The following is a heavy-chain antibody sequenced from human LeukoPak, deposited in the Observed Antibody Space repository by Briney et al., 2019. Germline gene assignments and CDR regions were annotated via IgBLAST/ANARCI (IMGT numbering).Heavy chain of an antibody. Sequence: RASVNVSCKASGYTFTSYGISWVRQAPGQGLEWMGWISGYNGNMKYVQKFQGRVTMTTDTSTSTAYMELRSLTSDDTAIYCWARDDYRDYGGRFYYWGQGSLVTVSS. J-gene: IGHJ4*02. CDR2: ISGYNGNM. D-gene: IGHD4-17*01. CDR3: ARDDYRDYGGRFYY. CDR1: GYTFTSYG. V-gene: IGHV1-18*01.